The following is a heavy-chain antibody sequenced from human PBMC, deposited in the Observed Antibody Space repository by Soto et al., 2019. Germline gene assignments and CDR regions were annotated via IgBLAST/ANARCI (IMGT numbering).Heavy chain of an antibody. J-gene: IGHJ6*02. V-gene: IGHV1-69*13. CDR3: ARDKVEQWEPNHYYYYYGMDV. Sequence: GASVKVSCKASGGTFSSYAISWVRQAPGQGLEWMGGIIPIFGTANYAQKFQGRVTITADGSTSTAYMELSSLRSEDTAVYYCARDKVEQWEPNHYYYYYGMDVWGQGTTVTVSS. CDR2: IIPIFGTA. CDR1: GGTFSSYA. D-gene: IGHD1-26*01.